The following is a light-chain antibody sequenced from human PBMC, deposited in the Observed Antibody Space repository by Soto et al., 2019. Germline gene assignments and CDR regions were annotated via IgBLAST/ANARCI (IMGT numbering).Light chain of an antibody. J-gene: IGKJ2*01. Sequence: EIVMTQSPATLSVSPGERATLSCRASQSVSINLAWYQQKPGQAPRLLIYGASTRATGIPARFSGSGSGTDFTLTISSLQSEDFAVYYCQQYKNWPPMYTFGQGTKLEIK. CDR3: QQYKNWPPMYT. CDR1: QSVSIN. V-gene: IGKV3-15*01. CDR2: GAS.